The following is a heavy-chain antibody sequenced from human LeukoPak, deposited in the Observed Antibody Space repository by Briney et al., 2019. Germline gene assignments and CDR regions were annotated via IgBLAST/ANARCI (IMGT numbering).Heavy chain of an antibody. CDR2: IYSGGIT. CDR3: ASGGQGGSYCYTDG. CDR1: TFTVRSNY. J-gene: IGHJ6*03. D-gene: IGHD2-15*01. V-gene: IGHV3-53*01. Sequence: GGPLRLSCAASTFTVRSNYMSWVRQAPGKGLEWVSVIYSGGITFYADSVKGRFTISRDTYKNTLYLQMLSLSAEDTALYYCASGGQGGSYCYTDGWGKGTTVTVS.